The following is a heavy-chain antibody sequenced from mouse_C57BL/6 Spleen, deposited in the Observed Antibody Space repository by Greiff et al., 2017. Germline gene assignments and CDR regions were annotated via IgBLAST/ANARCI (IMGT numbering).Heavy chain of an antibody. J-gene: IGHJ2*01. CDR1: GYTFTDYE. V-gene: IGHV1-15*01. CDR3: TRYYGSSYFDY. D-gene: IGHD1-1*01. Sequence: QVQLQQSGAELVRPGASVTLSCKASGYTFTDYEMHWVKQTPVHGLEWIGAIDPETGGTAYNQKFKGKAILTADKSSSTAYMEPRSLTSEDSAVYYCTRYYGSSYFDYWGQGTTRTVSS. CDR2: IDPETGGT.